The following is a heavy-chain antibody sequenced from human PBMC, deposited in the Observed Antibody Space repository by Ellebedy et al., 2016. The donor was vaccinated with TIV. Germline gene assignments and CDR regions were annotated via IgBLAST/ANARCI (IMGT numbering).Heavy chain of an antibody. CDR1: GGSISSSSYY. CDR3: ATYSGSLRAFDI. J-gene: IGHJ3*02. D-gene: IGHD1-26*01. Sequence: GSLRLSXTVSGGSISSSSYYWGWIRQPPGKGLEWIGSIYYSGSTYYNPSLKSRVTISVDTSKNQFSLKLSSVTAADTAVYYCATYSGSLRAFDIWGQGTMVTVSS. CDR2: IYYSGST. V-gene: IGHV4-39*07.